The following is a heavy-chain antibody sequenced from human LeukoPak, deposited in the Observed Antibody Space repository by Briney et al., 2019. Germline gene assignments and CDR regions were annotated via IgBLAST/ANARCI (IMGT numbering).Heavy chain of an antibody. CDR2: IISSSSTI. Sequence: QPGGSLRLSCAASGFTFSSCSMSSVRPAPGKGLEWGSYIISSSSTIYYADSVRGRFTISRDNAKNSLYLQMNSLRAEDTAAYYCARVGTTGYYYYYMDVWGKGTTVTVSS. D-gene: IGHD2/OR15-2a*01. V-gene: IGHV3-48*04. CDR1: GFTFSSCS. J-gene: IGHJ6*03. CDR3: ARVGTTGYYYYYMDV.